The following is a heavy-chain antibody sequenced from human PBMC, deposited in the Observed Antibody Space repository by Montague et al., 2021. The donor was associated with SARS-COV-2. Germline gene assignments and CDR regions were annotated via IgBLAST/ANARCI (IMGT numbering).Heavy chain of an antibody. CDR2: IYYSGST. CDR3: ARHSGRDTIFGVVIIPDAFDI. CDR1: GSSISSSSYY. J-gene: IGHJ3*02. D-gene: IGHD3-3*01. Sequence: SETLSLTCTVSGSSISSSSYYWGWIRQPPGKGLEWIGSIYYSGSTYYNPSLRSRVTISVDTSKNQFSLKLSSVTAADTAVYYCARHSGRDTIFGVVIIPDAFDICGQGTMVTVSS. V-gene: IGHV4-39*01.